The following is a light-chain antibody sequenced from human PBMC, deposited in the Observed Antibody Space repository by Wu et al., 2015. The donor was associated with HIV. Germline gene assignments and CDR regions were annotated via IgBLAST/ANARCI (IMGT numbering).Light chain of an antibody. CDR3: HHFGASSQT. CDR2: GTF. Sequence: LTQSPDTLSLSPGQTATLSCRASQSVSAPHLAWYHQKSGRGPRLPIYGTFNRASGVPDRFNGSGSGTHFTLTINRLKPEDFGLYYCHHFGASSQTFGQGTKLEIK. J-gene: IGKJ2*01. V-gene: IGKV3-20*01. CDR1: QSVSAPH.